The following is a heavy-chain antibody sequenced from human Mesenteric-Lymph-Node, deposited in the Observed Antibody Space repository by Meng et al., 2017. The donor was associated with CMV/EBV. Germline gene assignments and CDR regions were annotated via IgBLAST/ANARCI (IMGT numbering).Heavy chain of an antibody. CDR1: GFTFSSYS. J-gene: IGHJ6*02. V-gene: IGHV3-21*01. D-gene: IGHD2-15*01. CDR3: ARKDGYYYYYYGMDV. CDR2: ISSSSSYI. Sequence: GESLKISCAASGFTFSSYSMNWVRQAPGKGLEWVSSISSSSSYIYYADSVKGRFTISRDNAKNSLYLQMNSLRAEDTAVYYCARKDGYYYYYYGMDVWGQGTTVTVSS.